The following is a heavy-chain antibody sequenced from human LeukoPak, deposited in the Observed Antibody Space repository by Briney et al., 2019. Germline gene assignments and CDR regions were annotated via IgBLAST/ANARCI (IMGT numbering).Heavy chain of an antibody. CDR2: INPSGGGT. CDR3: AKTIAVPPFYYFDC. J-gene: IGHJ4*02. V-gene: IGHV1-46*01. Sequence: WASVKVSCKASGYTFTNFYIHWMRQAPGQGLEWMGIINPSGGGTSYAQKFQGRVTKTRDTSTSTVYMELSSLRSEDTAVYYCAKTIAVPPFYYFDCWGQGSLVTVSS. CDR1: GYTFTNFY. D-gene: IGHD6-19*01.